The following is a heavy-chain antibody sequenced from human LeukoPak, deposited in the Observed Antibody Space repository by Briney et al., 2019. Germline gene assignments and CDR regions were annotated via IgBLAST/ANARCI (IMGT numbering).Heavy chain of an antibody. V-gene: IGHV3-21*01. J-gene: IGHJ4*02. CDR1: GFTFSGYS. D-gene: IGHD2-15*01. CDR2: ISSSSSYI. CDR3: AREVVGGYFDY. Sequence: GGSLRLSCAASGFTFSGYSMNWVRQAPGKGLEWVSSISSSSSYIYYADSVKGRFTISRDNAKNSLYLQMNSLRAEDTAVYYCAREVVGGYFDYWGQGTLVTVSS.